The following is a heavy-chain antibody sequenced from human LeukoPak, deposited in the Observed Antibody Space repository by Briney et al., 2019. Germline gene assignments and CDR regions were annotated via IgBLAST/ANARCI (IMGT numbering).Heavy chain of an antibody. V-gene: IGHV3-30*03. CDR3: AREATGVGGDYFDY. D-gene: IGHD1-26*01. J-gene: IGHJ4*02. CDR1: GFTFSSYG. Sequence: GGSLRLSCAASGFTFSSYGMHWVRQAPGKGLEWVAVISYDGSNKYYADSVKGRFTISRDNSKNTLYLQMNSLRAEDTAVYYCAREATGVGGDYFDYWGQGTLVTVSS. CDR2: ISYDGSNK.